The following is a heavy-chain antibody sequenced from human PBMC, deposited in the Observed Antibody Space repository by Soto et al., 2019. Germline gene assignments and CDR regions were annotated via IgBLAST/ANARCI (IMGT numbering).Heavy chain of an antibody. Sequence: QVQLVQPGTEVKKPGASVKVSCKASGYTFTYNLHWVRQAPGRGLEWMGWINPSNGDTTYAPKFQGYMTMTRDTSISTGYMELSRLTYDDTAVYYCARGVGSSWFDPWGQGTLVTVSS. CDR2: INPSNGDT. J-gene: IGHJ5*02. CDR1: GYTFTYN. V-gene: IGHV1-2*04. D-gene: IGHD2-2*01. CDR3: ARGVGSSWFDP.